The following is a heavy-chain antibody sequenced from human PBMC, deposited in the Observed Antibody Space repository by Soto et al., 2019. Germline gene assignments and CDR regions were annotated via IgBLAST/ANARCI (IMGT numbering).Heavy chain of an antibody. Sequence: QVQLVQSGAEVKKPGSSVKVSCKDSGGTFSTYSMFWVRQAPGQGLEWMGRIIPMLGIRNYAQRFQDRVTITAVKSTATAHMELSSLRSEDTALYYCTIGSWSGEVFDIWGQGTMVTVSS. J-gene: IGHJ3*02. D-gene: IGHD2-21*01. CDR3: TIGSWSGEVFDI. CDR2: IIPMLGIR. V-gene: IGHV1-69*02. CDR1: GGTFSTYS.